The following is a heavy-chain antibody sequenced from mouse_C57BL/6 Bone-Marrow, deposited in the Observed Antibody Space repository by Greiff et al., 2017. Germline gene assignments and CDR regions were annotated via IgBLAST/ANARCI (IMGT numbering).Heavy chain of an antibody. V-gene: IGHV5-17*01. D-gene: IGHD1-1*01. CDR2: IRSGSSTV. Sequence: EVMLVESGGGLVQPGGSLKLPCAASGFTFSDYGMHWVRQAPEKGLEWVAYIRSGSSTVYYADTVTGRFTISRDNAKNTLFLQMTSLRSEDTAMYYCATYYGSSYGYFDVWGTGTTVTVSS. CDR3: ATYYGSSYGYFDV. CDR1: GFTFSDYG. J-gene: IGHJ1*03.